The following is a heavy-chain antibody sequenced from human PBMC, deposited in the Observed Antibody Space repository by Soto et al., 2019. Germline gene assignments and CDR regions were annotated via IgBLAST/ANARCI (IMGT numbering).Heavy chain of an antibody. V-gene: IGHV1-24*01. Sequence: ASVKVSCKVSGYTLTELSMHWVRQAPGKGLEWMGGFDPEDGETIYAQKFQGRVTMTEDKSTGTAYMELSSLRSEDTAVYYCATIVATEFDYWGQGTLVTVSS. D-gene: IGHD5-12*01. CDR1: GYTLTELS. CDR3: ATIVATEFDY. CDR2: FDPEDGET. J-gene: IGHJ4*02.